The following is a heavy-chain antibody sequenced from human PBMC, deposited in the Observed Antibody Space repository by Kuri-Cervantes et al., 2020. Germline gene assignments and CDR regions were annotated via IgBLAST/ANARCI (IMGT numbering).Heavy chain of an antibody. D-gene: IGHD4-11*01. CDR1: GFTFTSSA. J-gene: IGHJ6*02. CDR2: IVVGSGNT. V-gene: IGHV1-58*01. Sequence: SVKVSCKASGFTFTSSAVQWVRQARGQRLEWIGWIVVGSGNTNYAQKFQERVTITRDMSTSTAYMELSSLRSEDTAVYYCAAQPRGLPYYYYGMDVWGQGTTVTVSS. CDR3: AAQPRGLPYYYYGMDV.